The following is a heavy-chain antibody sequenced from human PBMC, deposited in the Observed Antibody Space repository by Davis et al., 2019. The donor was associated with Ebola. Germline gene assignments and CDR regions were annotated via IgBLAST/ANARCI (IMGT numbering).Heavy chain of an antibody. CDR3: ARDLKQCPPSYYYGMDV. Sequence: GGTLTLSCSVSGFTLGDYAINWVRQAPGKGLEWVGFIKSKACGGKPAYAASVKGSFTISRDDSKSIAYLQMDSLKIEDTAVYYCARDLKQCPPSYYYGMDVWGQGTTVTVSS. CDR1: GFTLGDYA. V-gene: IGHV3-49*04. J-gene: IGHJ6*02. CDR2: IKSKACGGKP.